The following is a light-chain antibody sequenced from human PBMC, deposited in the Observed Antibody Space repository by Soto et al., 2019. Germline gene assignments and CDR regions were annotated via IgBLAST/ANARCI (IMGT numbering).Light chain of an antibody. CDR1: QSITYG. J-gene: IGKJ2*01. V-gene: IGKV1-5*01. CDR3: QQYHSFSFT. CDR2: DVF. Sequence: DIQMTQSPSYLSPSVGDRVTITCRASQSITYGLAWYQQKPGRAPKHLIYDVFNLQNGVTSRFSGSGSGTEFTRTISSLQPDDSATYYCQQYHSFSFTFGQGTKLEIK.